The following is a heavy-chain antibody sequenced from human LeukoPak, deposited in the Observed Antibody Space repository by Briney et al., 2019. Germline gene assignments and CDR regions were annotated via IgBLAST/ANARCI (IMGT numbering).Heavy chain of an antibody. CDR1: GFTFSNYW. CDR2: IKPDGGEK. CDR3: ARTYYDFWSGYYSHEGNPFDY. D-gene: IGHD3-3*01. V-gene: IGHV3-7*01. Sequence: PGGSLRLSCAASGFTFSNYWMTWVRQPPGKGLEWVANIKPDGGEKFYVDSVKGRFTVSRDNAKNSLYLEMNSLRAEDTAVYYCARTYYDFWSGYYSHEGNPFDYWGQGTLVTVSS. J-gene: IGHJ4*02.